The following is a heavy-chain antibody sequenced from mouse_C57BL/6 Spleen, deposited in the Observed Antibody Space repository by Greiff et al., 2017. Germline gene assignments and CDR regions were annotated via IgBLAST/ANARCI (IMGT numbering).Heavy chain of an antibody. CDR2: IYPGDGDT. Sequence: QVQLKESGPELVKPGASVKISCKASGYAFSSSWMNWVKQRPGKGLEWIGRIYPGDGDTNYNGKFKGKATLTADKSSSTAYMQLSSLTSEDSAVYFCARTYYYGSPYWYFDVWGTGTTVTVSS. CDR3: ARTYYYGSPYWYFDV. J-gene: IGHJ1*03. CDR1: GYAFSSSW. D-gene: IGHD1-1*01. V-gene: IGHV1-82*01.